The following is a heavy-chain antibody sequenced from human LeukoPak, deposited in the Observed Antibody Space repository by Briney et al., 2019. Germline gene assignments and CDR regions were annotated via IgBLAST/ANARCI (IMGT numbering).Heavy chain of an antibody. J-gene: IGHJ4*02. CDR1: GYTFTGYY. V-gene: IGHV1-2*02. Sequence: ASVKVSCKASGYTFTGYYMHWVRQAPGQGLEWMGWINPNSGGTNYAQKFQGRVTMTRDTSISTAYMELSRLRSDDPAVYYCARAPYCSSTSCYRGPFDYCGQGTLVTVSS. CDR2: INPNSGGT. CDR3: ARAPYCSSTSCYRGPFDY. D-gene: IGHD2-2*01.